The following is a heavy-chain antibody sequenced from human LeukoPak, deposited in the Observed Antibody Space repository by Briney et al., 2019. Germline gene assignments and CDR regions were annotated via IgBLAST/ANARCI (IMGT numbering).Heavy chain of an antibody. J-gene: IGHJ4*02. CDR3: AKDGNYYYDSSGYYLALDG. CDR2: ISGSGGST. Sequence: GGSLRLSCAASGFTFSSYAMSWVRQAPGKGLEWVSAISGSGGSTYYADSVKGRFTISRDNSKNTLYLQMNSLRAEDTAVNYCAKDGNYYYDSSGYYLALDGWGQGTLVTVSS. V-gene: IGHV3-23*01. D-gene: IGHD3-22*01. CDR1: GFTFSSYA.